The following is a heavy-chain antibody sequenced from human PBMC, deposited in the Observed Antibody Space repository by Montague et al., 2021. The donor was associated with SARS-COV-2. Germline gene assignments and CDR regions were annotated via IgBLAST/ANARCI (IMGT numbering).Heavy chain of an antibody. D-gene: IGHD4/OR15-4a*01. CDR1: GFSFRTYW. CDR2: INGGGSGT. Sequence: FLRLSCAASGFSFRTYWMAWVRQAPGKGLVWVSSINGGGSGTTYPDSVKGRFAISRDNAKNTLYLQMNSLRVDDTAVYYCLREDYGAFDAWGQGTVVTVSS. CDR3: LREDYGAFDA. J-gene: IGHJ3*01. V-gene: IGHV3-74*01.